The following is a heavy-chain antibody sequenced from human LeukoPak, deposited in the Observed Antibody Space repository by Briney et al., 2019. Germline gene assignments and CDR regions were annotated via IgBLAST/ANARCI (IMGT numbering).Heavy chain of an antibody. CDR2: ISFDGSNE. Sequence: GGSLRLSCAVSGFTFSSYAVHWVRQAPGKGLEWVAVISFDGSNEYYADSVKGRFTISRDNSKNTLYLQMKSLRAEDTAVYYCARDTRYGDGYKYWGQGTLVTVSS. V-gene: IGHV3-30*03. CDR1: GFTFSSYA. J-gene: IGHJ4*02. CDR3: ARDTRYGDGYKY. D-gene: IGHD5-24*01.